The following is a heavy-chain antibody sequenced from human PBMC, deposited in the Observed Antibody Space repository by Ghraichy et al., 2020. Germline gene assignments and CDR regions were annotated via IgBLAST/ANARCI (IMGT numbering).Heavy chain of an antibody. Sequence: SETLSLTCSVSGGSMSGYFWSWIRQSPWKGLEWIGFVDQSGSTTYNPFLKSRVTISLDTSNFQFSLDLGSVTAADTAVYYCARDKSGTYSDYFDHWGQGTQVTVSS. CDR1: GGSMSGYF. D-gene: IGHD1-26*01. CDR3: ARDKSGTYSDYFDH. J-gene: IGHJ4*02. CDR2: VDQSGST. V-gene: IGHV4-59*01.